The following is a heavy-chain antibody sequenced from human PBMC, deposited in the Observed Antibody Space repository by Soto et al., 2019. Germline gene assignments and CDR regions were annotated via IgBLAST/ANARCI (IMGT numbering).Heavy chain of an antibody. CDR3: ARHNMEEGDAFDI. D-gene: IGHD1-1*01. V-gene: IGHV4-39*01. Sequence: QLQLQESGPGLVKPSETLSLTCTVSGGSISSSSYYWGWIRQPPGKGLEWIGSIYYSGSTYYNPSLKSRVTISVDTSKNQFSLKLSSVTAADTAVYYCARHNMEEGDAFDIWGQGTMVTVSS. CDR2: IYYSGST. J-gene: IGHJ3*02. CDR1: GGSISSSSYY.